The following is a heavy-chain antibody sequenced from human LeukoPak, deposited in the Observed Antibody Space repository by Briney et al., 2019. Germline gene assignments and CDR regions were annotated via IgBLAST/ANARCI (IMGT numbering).Heavy chain of an antibody. D-gene: IGHD1-14*01. Sequence: GGSLRLSCAASGFTFSSYRMNWVRQAPGKGLEWVSYITSRSSTIYYADSVKGRFTISRDNAKNSLYLQMNSLRAEDTAVYYCARDLNHYYGMDVWGQGTTVTVSS. CDR2: ITSRSSTI. V-gene: IGHV3-48*04. CDR3: ARDLNHYYGMDV. CDR1: GFTFSSYR. J-gene: IGHJ6*02.